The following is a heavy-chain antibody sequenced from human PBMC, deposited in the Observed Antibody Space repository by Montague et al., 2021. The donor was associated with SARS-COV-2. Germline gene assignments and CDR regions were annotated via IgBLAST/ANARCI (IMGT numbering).Heavy chain of an antibody. CDR1: GGSSSGYY. CDR3: AREVGRGYSGYEGEY. CDR2: INHSGST. V-gene: IGHV4-34*01. J-gene: IGHJ4*02. D-gene: IGHD5-12*01. Sequence: SETLSLTCAVYGGSSSGYYWSWIRQPPGKGLEWMGEINHSGSTNYNPSLKSRVTISVDTSKNQFSLKLSSVTAADTAVYYCAREVGRGYSGYEGEYWGQGTLVTVSS.